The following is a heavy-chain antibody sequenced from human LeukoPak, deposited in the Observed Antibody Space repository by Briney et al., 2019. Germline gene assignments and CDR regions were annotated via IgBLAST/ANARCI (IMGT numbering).Heavy chain of an antibody. CDR3: ARDGEDIVVVPAAQAPDY. CDR2: ISYDGSNK. CDR1: GFTFSSYA. Sequence: GGYLRLSCAASGFTFSSYAMHWVRQAPGKGLEWVAVISYDGSNKYYADSVKGRFTISRDNSKNTLYLQMNSLRAEDTAVYYCARDGEDIVVVPAAQAPDYWGQGTLVTVSS. V-gene: IGHV3-30*04. J-gene: IGHJ4*02. D-gene: IGHD2-2*01.